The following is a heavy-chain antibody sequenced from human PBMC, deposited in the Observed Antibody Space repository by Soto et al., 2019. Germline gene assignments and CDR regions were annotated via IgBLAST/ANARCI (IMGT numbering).Heavy chain of an antibody. CDR1: GGTFSSYA. V-gene: IGHV1-69*13. J-gene: IGHJ4*02. CDR3: ARSPMVPAAMSYFDY. Sequence: GASVKVSWKASGGTFSSYATSWVRQAPGQGLEWMGGIIPIFGTANYAQKFQGRVTITADESTSTAYMELSSLRSEDTAVYYCARSPMVPAAMSYFDYWGQGTLVTVSS. D-gene: IGHD2-2*01. CDR2: IIPIFGTA.